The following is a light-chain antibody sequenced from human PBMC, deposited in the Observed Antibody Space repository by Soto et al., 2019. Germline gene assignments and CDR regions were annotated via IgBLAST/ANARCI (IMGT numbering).Light chain of an antibody. CDR2: GAS. CDR1: QSVSTN. Sequence: EIVMMQSPATLSVSPGERATLSCRASQSVSTNLAWYQQKPGQAPRLLIYGASTRATGIPARFSGSGSGTEFTLTISSLQSEDFAVYDCQQYNNWSGWTFGQGTKVEIK. CDR3: QQYNNWSGWT. V-gene: IGKV3-15*01. J-gene: IGKJ1*01.